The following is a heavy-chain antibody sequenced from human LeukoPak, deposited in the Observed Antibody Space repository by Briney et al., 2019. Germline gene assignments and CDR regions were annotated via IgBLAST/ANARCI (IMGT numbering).Heavy chain of an antibody. CDR1: GYTFSSYG. D-gene: IGHD6-13*01. J-gene: IGHJ4*02. CDR2: INPSGGST. CDR3: AREGAVGIAAAGSFDY. Sequence: ASVKVSCKTSGYTFSSYGISWVRQAPGQGLEWMGIINPSGGSTSYAQKFQGRVTMTRDMSTSTVYMELSSLRSEDTAVYYCAREGAVGIAAAGSFDYWGQGTLVTVSS. V-gene: IGHV1-46*01.